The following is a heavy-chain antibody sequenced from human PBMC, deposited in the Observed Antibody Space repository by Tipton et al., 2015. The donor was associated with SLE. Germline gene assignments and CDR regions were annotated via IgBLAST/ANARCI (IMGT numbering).Heavy chain of an antibody. CDR1: GGSISSSSYY. CDR3: AKGGGGYQLRSGFYYYMDV. J-gene: IGHJ6*03. Sequence: LRLSCTVSGGSISSSSYYWGWIRQPPGKGLEGIWSIYYSGNTYYNPSLKSRVTISLVTSKNQFSLKLRPVTAGDTAVDYCAKGGGGYQLRSGFYYYMDVWCKGTTVTVSS. CDR2: IYYSGNT. D-gene: IGHD2-2*01. V-gene: IGHV4-39*07.